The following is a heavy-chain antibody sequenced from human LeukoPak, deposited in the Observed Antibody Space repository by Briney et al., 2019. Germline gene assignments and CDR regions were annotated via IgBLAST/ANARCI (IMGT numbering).Heavy chain of an antibody. D-gene: IGHD3-22*01. CDR3: ARDVNYYYDSSGSFDY. V-gene: IGHV3-21*01. CDR1: GFTFTNAW. J-gene: IGHJ4*02. CDR2: ISSSSCYI. Sequence: PGGSLRLSCAASGFTFTNAWMNWVRQAPGKGLEWVSSISSSSCYIYYADSVKGRFTISRDNAKNSLYLQMNSLRAEDTAVYYCARDVNYYYDSSGSFDYWGQGTLVTVSS.